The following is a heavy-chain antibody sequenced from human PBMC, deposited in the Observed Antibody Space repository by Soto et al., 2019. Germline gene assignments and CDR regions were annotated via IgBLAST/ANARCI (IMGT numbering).Heavy chain of an antibody. CDR2: IYYSGST. D-gene: IGHD3-10*01. Sequence: PPDTLSLTCTVSGGSISSYYWIWIRQPPGKGLEWIGYIYYSGSTNYNPSLKSRVTISVDASKNQFSLKLSSVTAADTAVYCCARVGGFGATTIDYWGQGTLVAVSS. J-gene: IGHJ4*02. V-gene: IGHV4-59*01. CDR3: ARVGGFGATTIDY. CDR1: GGSISSYY.